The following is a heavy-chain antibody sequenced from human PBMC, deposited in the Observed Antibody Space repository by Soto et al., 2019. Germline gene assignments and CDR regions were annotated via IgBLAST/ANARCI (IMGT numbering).Heavy chain of an antibody. CDR2: FRSWDNTR. CDR3: ARGNALYDY. V-gene: IGHV3-11*01. Sequence: GGSLRLSCAASGFSFSDYYMSWIRQAPGKGLEWVSYFRSWDNTRYYADSVKGRFTISRDNAKNSLYLQMNSLRAEDTAVYYCARGNALYDYWGQGTLVTVSS. D-gene: IGHD2-2*01. CDR1: GFSFSDYY. J-gene: IGHJ4*02.